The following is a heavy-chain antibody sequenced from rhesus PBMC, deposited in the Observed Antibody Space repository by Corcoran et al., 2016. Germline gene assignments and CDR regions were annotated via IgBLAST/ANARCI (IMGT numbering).Heavy chain of an antibody. V-gene: IGHV3-100*02. D-gene: IGHD3-28*01. Sequence: DVQLVESGGGLVKPGGSLRLSCVASGFTFSSYEMHWVRQAPGKVLEWVSVISESGGTIYYADSVKGRCTISRDNAKNSLFLQMNSLRAEDTAVYYCTRNYYDSGYYTGGYFDYWGQGVLVTVSS. CDR1: GFTFSSYE. CDR2: ISESGGTI. J-gene: IGHJ4*01. CDR3: TRNYYDSGYYTGGYFDY.